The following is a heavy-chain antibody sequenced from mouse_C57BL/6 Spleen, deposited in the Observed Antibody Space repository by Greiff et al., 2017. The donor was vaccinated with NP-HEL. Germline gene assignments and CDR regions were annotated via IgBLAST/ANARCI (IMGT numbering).Heavy chain of an antibody. CDR3: ARKELYSYYAMDY. V-gene: IGHV1-69*01. D-gene: IGHD1-1*01. CDR1: GYTFTSYW. Sequence: VQLQQPGAELVMPGASVKLSCKASGYTFTSYWMHWVKQRPGQGLEWIGEIDPSDSSTNYNQKFKGKSTLTVDKSSSTAYMQLSSLTSEDSAVYYGARKELYSYYAMDYWGQGTSVTVSS. CDR2: IDPSDSST. J-gene: IGHJ4*01.